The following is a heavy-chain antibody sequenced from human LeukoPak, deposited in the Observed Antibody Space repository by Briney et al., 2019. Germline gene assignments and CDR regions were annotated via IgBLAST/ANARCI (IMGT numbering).Heavy chain of an antibody. CDR3: ARGRGYCSSTSCYFDY. CDR2: IIPIFGTA. V-gene: IGHV1-69*05. J-gene: IGHJ4*02. CDR1: GGTFSSYA. Sequence: GSSVKVSCKASGGTFSSYAISWVRQAPGQGLEWMGGIIPIFGTANYAQKFQGRVTITTDESTSTAYMELSSLRSEDTAVYYCARGRGYCSSTSCYFDYWGQGTLVTVSS. D-gene: IGHD2-2*01.